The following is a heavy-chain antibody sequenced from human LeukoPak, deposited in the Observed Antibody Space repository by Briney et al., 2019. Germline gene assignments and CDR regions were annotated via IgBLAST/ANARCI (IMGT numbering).Heavy chain of an antibody. CDR2: IYSGGST. V-gene: IGHV3-53*01. CDR3: ARENYYGSGSYDY. CDR1: GFTVSSNY. J-gene: IGHJ4*02. D-gene: IGHD3-10*01. Sequence: GGSLRLSCAASGFTVSSNYMSWVRQAPGKGLEWVSVIYSGGSTYYADSVEGRFTISRDNSKNTLYLQMNSLRAEDTAVYYCARENYYGSGSYDYWGQGTLVTVSS.